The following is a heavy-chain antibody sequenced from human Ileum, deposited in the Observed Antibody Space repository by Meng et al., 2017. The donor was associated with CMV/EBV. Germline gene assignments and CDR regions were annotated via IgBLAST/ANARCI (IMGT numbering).Heavy chain of an antibody. J-gene: IGHJ4*02. Sequence: QGSGTGVGEPYPAPSLHWTVSGDFVISVHYYWSGIRQTPGKGLEWIVHIHDSGSTYYNPSLQSRVTISVDTSKNQFSLKLSSVTAADTAVYYCARVWGIAVRPLDYWGQGTLVTVSS. CDR2: IHDSGST. V-gene: IGHV4-30-4*01. D-gene: IGHD6-6*01. CDR3: ARVWGIAVRPLDY. CDR1: GDFVISVHYY.